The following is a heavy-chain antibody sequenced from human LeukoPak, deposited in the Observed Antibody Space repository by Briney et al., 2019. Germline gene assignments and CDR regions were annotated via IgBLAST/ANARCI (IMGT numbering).Heavy chain of an antibody. CDR3: ARGLGTGYSYGNLDY. J-gene: IGHJ4*02. V-gene: IGHV3-21*01. CDR2: ISSSSSYI. D-gene: IGHD5-18*01. CDR1: GFTFSSYS. Sequence: GGSLRLSWAASGFTFSSYSMNWVRQAPGKGLEWVSSISSSSSYIYYADSVKGRFTISRDNAKNSLYLQMNSLRAEDTAVYYCARGLGTGYSYGNLDYWGQGTLVTVSS.